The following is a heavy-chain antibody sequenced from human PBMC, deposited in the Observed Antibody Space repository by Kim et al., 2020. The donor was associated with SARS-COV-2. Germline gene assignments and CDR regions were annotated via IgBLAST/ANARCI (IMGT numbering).Heavy chain of an antibody. V-gene: IGHV3-11*04. J-gene: IGHJ4*02. Sequence: RFSISRDNAKNSLYLQMKSLRAEDTAVYYCARDRIVGVVGATTGGYYFDYWGQGTLVTVSS. CDR3: ARDRIVGVVGATTGGYYFDY. D-gene: IGHD1-26*01.